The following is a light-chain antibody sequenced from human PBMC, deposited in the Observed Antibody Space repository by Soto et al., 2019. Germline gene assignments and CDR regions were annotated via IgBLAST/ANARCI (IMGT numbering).Light chain of an antibody. J-gene: IGKJ5*01. CDR3: QQSYSFPLT. CDR2: TAS. CDR1: QDISSW. Sequence: GDRVTITCRASQDISSWLTWYQQKPGKAPKLLIFTASSLQSGVPSRFSGSESGTDFTLTITILQPDDFATYYCQQSYSFPLTFGQGTRLAIK. V-gene: IGKV1-12*01.